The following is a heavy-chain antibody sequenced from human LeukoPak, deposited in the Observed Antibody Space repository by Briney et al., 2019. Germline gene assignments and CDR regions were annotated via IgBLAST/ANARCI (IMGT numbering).Heavy chain of an antibody. V-gene: IGHV1-46*01. CDR3: ARSRFGGVIVDY. CDR1: GYTFTGYY. CDR2: INPSGGST. Sequence: ASVKVSCKASGYTFTGYYMHWVRQAPGQGLEWMGRINPSGGSTSYAQKFQGRVTMTRDTSTSTVYMELSSLRSEDTAVYYCARSRFGGVIVDYWGQGTLVTVSS. J-gene: IGHJ4*02. D-gene: IGHD3-16*02.